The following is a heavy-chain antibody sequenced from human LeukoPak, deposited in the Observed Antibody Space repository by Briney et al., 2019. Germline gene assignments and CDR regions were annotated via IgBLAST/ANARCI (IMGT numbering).Heavy chain of an antibody. V-gene: IGHV4-4*07. CDR2: IYASGDT. Sequence: SETLSLTCTVSNGSISSYYWSWTRQPAGKGLEWIGRIYASGDTYYNPSLTSRLTMSVDTSKNQFTLKLSSVAAADTAVYYCARDRCDSSSCASRGAFDMWGHGTLVTVSS. D-gene: IGHD3-22*01. CDR1: NGSISSYY. J-gene: IGHJ3*02. CDR3: ARDRCDSSSCASRGAFDM.